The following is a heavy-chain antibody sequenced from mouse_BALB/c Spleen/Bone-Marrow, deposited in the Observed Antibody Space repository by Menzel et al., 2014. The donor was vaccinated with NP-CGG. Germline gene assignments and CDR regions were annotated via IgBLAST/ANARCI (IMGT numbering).Heavy chain of an antibody. V-gene: IGHV4-1*02. CDR3: ARQWYYGSSDY. CDR2: TNPDSSTI. Sequence: EVKLVESGGGLVQPGGSLKLSCAASGFDFSRYWMSWVRQAPGKGLEWIGETNPDSSTINYTPSLKDKFIISRDNAKNTLYLQMSKVRSEDTALYYCARQWYYGSSDYWGQGTTLTVSS. CDR1: GFDFSRYW. J-gene: IGHJ2*01. D-gene: IGHD1-1*01.